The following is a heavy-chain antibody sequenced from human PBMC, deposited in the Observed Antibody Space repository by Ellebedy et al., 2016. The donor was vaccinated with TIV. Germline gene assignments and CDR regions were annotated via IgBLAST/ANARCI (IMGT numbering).Heavy chain of an antibody. V-gene: IGHV4-31*03. J-gene: IGHJ4*02. CDR1: GGSISSGGYY. CDR2: IYYSGST. CDR3: ASAPNQDFYDY. Sequence: MPSETLSLTCTVSGGSISSGGYYWSWIRQHPGKGLEWIGYIYYSGSTYYNPSLKSRVTISVDTSKNQVSLRLSSVTAADTAVYYCASAPNQDFYDYWGQGILVTVSS.